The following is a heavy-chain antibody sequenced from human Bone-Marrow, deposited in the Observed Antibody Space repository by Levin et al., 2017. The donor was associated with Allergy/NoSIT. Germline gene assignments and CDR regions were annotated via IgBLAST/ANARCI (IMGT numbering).Heavy chain of an antibody. CDR3: AIVLTGYLSRLDP. Sequence: EASVKVSCKASVFTGFSIHWVRQAPGLGLEWMGWINPHTGAANYAVKFQDRVTMARDTSVNTVYMELRGLRSDDTAVYYCAIVLTGYLSRLDPWGQGTPVTVAS. CDR1: VFTGFS. V-gene: IGHV1-2*02. D-gene: IGHD3-9*01. CDR2: INPHTGAA. J-gene: IGHJ5*02.